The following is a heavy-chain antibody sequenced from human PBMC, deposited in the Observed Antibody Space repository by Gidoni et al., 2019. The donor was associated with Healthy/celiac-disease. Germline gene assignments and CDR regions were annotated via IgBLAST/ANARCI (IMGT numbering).Heavy chain of an antibody. CDR1: GGSISSSSYY. J-gene: IGHJ4*02. CDR2: IYYSGST. Sequence: QLQLQESGPGLVTPSETLSLTCTVSGGSISSSSYYWGWIRQPPGKGLEWIGSIYYSGSTYDNPSLKSRVTISVDTSKNQFSLKLSSVTAADTAVYYCARVLDQWLVDYWGQGTLVTVSS. V-gene: IGHV4-39*07. CDR3: ARVLDQWLVDY. D-gene: IGHD6-19*01.